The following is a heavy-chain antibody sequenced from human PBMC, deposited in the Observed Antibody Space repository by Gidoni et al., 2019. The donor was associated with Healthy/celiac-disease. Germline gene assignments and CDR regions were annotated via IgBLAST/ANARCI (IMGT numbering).Heavy chain of an antibody. V-gene: IGHV4-31*03. CDR1: VGHSSSGGYY. Sequence: QVQLQESGSELVKPSQTLSLTCTVSVGHSSSGGYYWSWLRQPPGKGLEWIGYIYYSGSTYYNPSLKSRVTISVDTSKNKFSLKLSSVTAADTAVYYCASLWFYSGSATELDYWGQGTLVTVSS. J-gene: IGHJ4*02. CDR2: IYYSGST. D-gene: IGHD1-26*01. CDR3: ASLWFYSGSATELDY.